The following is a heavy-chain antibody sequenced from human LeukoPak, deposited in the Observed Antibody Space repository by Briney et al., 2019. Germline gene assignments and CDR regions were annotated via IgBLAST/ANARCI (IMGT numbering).Heavy chain of an antibody. J-gene: IGHJ5*02. CDR1: GGTFSSYA. CDR2: ISAYNGNT. Sequence: ASVKVSCKASGGTFSSYAISWVRQAPGQGLEWMGWISAYNGNTNYAQKLQGRVTMTTDTSTSTAYMELRSLRSDDTAVYCCARVVGYLVRLDQLLQLNWFDPWGQGTLVTVSS. CDR3: ARVVGYLVRLDQLLQLNWFDP. V-gene: IGHV1-18*01. D-gene: IGHD2-2*01.